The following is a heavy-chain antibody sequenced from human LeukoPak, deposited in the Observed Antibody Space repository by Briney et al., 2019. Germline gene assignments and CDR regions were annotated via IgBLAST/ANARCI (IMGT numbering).Heavy chain of an antibody. CDR3: ARTNGSGSYYQFDC. V-gene: IGHV3-23*01. D-gene: IGHD3-10*01. CDR2: ISGTGGST. CDR1: GFTFSSYG. Sequence: GGSLRLSCAASGFTFSSYGMSWVRQAPGKGLEWVSAISGTGGSTYYADSVKGHFTISRDNSKNTVYLQMNSLRVEDTAVYYCARTNGSGSYYQFDCWGQGTLVTVSS. J-gene: IGHJ4*02.